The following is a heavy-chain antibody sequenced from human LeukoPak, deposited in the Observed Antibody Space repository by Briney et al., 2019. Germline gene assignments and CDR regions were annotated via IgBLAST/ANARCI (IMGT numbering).Heavy chain of an antibody. CDR2: TGNKANSYTT. V-gene: IGHV3-72*01. J-gene: IGHJ4*02. CDR3: ARGNTSAWYPFDY. CDR1: GFTFSDHY. D-gene: IGHD6-19*01. Sequence: GGSLRLSCAASGFTFSDHYMDWVRQAPGKGLEWVGRTGNKANSYTTEYAASVKGRFTISRDDSKNSLFLQINSLKSEDTAVYYCARGNTSAWYPFDYWGQGTLVTVSS.